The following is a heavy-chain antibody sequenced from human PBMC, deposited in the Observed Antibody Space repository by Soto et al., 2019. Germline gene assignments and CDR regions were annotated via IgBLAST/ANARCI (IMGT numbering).Heavy chain of an antibody. D-gene: IGHD3-22*01. Sequence: PGESLQISCKGSGYSFAGYWINWLRQKPGKGLEWMGRIDPSDSQTYYSPSFRGHVTISVTKSITTVFLQWSSLRASDTAMYYCARQIYDSDTGPNFQYYFDSWGQGTPVTVSS. CDR2: IDPSDSQT. CDR1: GYSFAGYW. V-gene: IGHV5-10-1*01. J-gene: IGHJ4*02. CDR3: ARQIYDSDTGPNFQYYFDS.